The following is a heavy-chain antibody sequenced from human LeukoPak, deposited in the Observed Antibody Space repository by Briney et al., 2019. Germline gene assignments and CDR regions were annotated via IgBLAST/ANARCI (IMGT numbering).Heavy chain of an antibody. CDR1: GGTFSSYA. CDR3: ARSPPRPDSSGYNYFDY. D-gene: IGHD3-22*01. Sequence: ASVKVSCKASGGTFSSYAISWVRQAPGQGLEWMGGIIPIFGTANYAQKFQGRVTITADKSTSTAYMELSSLRSEDTAVYYCARSPPRPDSSGYNYFDYWGQGTLVTVSS. CDR2: IIPIFGTA. J-gene: IGHJ4*02. V-gene: IGHV1-69*06.